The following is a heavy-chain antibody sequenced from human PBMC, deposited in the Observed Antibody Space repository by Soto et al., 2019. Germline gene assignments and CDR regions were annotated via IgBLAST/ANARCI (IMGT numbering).Heavy chain of an antibody. J-gene: IGHJ4*02. V-gene: IGHV4-34*01. D-gene: IGHD3-10*01. CDR1: GGSFSGYY. CDR2: INHSGST. CDR3: ARGRRITMVRGVPRDDY. Sequence: QVQLQQWGAGLLKPSETLSLTCAVYGGSFSGYYWSWIRQPPGKGLEWIGEINHSGSTNYNPSLKSRVTISVDTSKNQFSLKLSSVTAADTAVYYCARGRRITMVRGVPRDDYWGQGTLVTVSS.